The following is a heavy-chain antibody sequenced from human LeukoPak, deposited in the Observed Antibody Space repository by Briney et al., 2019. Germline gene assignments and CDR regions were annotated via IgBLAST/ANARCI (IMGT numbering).Heavy chain of an antibody. V-gene: IGHV4-59*01. CDR2: IYYSGST. Sequence: SETLSLTCTVSGGSISSYYWSWIRQPPGKGLEWIGYIYYSGSTNYNPSLKSRVTISVDTSKNQFSLKLSSVTAADTAVYYSAREYYYDSSGYYPSYYNWFDPWGQGTLVTVSS. D-gene: IGHD3-22*01. J-gene: IGHJ5*02. CDR1: GGSISSYY. CDR3: AREYYYDSSGYYPSYYNWFDP.